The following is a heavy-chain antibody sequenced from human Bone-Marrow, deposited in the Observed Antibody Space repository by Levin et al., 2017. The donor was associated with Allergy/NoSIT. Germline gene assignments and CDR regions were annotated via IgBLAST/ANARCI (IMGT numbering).Heavy chain of an antibody. CDR2: ISISGTSI. CDR1: GFTFSDFY. V-gene: IGHV3-11*01. Sequence: GESLKISCDASGFTFSDFYMSWFRQAPGKGLEWISYISISGTSIYYADSVKGRFTVSRDNAKNSLSLQMNSLRGEDTAVYYCARGFLRYYFDYWGQGTLVTVSS. D-gene: IGHD5/OR15-5a*01. J-gene: IGHJ4*02. CDR3: ARGFLRYYFDY.